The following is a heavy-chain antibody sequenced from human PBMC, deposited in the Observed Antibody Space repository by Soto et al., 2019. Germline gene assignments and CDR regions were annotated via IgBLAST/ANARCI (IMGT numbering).Heavy chain of an antibody. CDR3: ARDSSPYQMLYPFDP. V-gene: IGHV4-59*01. J-gene: IGHJ5*02. CDR2: IYYSGSS. CDR1: GGSISYYY. D-gene: IGHD2-2*02. Sequence: SETLSLTCTVSGGSISYYYWSWLRQPPGKGLEWIGYIYYSGSSKYNPSLKSRVTISVDTSKNLVSLKLSSVTAADTAVYYCARDSSPYQMLYPFDPWGQGTLVTVSS.